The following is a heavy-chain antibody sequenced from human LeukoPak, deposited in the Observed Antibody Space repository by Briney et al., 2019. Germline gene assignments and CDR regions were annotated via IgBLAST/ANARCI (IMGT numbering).Heavy chain of an antibody. J-gene: IGHJ4*02. CDR2: IKQDGSEK. CDR3: ARDKSMGATPLDY. Sequence: GGSLRLSCAASGFTFSRYWMCWVRQAPGKGLEREANIKQDGSEKYYLDSVKGRFTISRDDAKNSLYLQMNSLRAEDTALYYCARDKSMGATPLDYWGQGTLVTVSS. CDR1: GFTFSRYW. D-gene: IGHD1-26*01. V-gene: IGHV3-7*05.